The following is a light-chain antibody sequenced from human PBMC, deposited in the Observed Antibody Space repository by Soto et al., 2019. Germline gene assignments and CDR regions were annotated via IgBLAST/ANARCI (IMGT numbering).Light chain of an antibody. V-gene: IGLV2-14*01. Sequence: QSVLTQPASVSGSPGQTITISCAGTKFDSGRYNYVSWYRQHPGEAPKLIIFEVNNRPSGISNRFTGSKSGNTASLTISGLQVEDEALYFCSSYTSASALGIFGGGTKLTVL. CDR1: KFDSGRYNY. CDR2: EVN. CDR3: SSYTSASALGI. J-gene: IGLJ2*01.